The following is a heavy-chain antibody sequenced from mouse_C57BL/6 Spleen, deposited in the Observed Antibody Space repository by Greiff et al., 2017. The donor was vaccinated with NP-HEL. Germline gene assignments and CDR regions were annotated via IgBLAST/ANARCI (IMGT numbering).Heavy chain of an antibody. CDR3: ARKGGGYYSYFDY. J-gene: IGHJ2*01. D-gene: IGHD2-3*01. CDR1: GYTFTSYW. Sequence: QVQLQQPGAELVKPGASVKLSCKASGYTFTSYWMHWVKQRPGQGLEWIGMIHPNSGSTNYNEKFKSKATLTVDKSSSTAYMQLSSLTSEDSAVYYCARKGGGYYSYFDYWGQGTTLTVSS. CDR2: IHPNSGST. V-gene: IGHV1-64*01.